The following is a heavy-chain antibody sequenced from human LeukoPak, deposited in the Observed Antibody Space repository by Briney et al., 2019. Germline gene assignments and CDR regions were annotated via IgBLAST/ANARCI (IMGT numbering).Heavy chain of an antibody. V-gene: IGHV3-30-3*01. J-gene: IGHJ4*02. CDR2: ISYDGDHK. CDR1: GFTFTDYA. Sequence: GGSPILSCAASGFTFTDYAIHWVRQAPGKGLEWVAVISYDGDHKYYPDSVKGRFTISRDNSKNTVYLQMNSLRVEDTAVYFCAREYYSGNYYVFDYWGQGTLVTVSS. D-gene: IGHD1-26*01. CDR3: AREYYSGNYYVFDY.